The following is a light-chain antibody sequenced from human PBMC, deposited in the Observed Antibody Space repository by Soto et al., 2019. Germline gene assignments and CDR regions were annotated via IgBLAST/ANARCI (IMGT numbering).Light chain of an antibody. Sequence: DIVMTQSPLSLPFTPGEPASISCIASHSLLHSNGYNYLDWYLQKPGQSPQLLIYLGSNRASGVPDRFSGSGSGTDFTLSISTVEAGDVGVYYCMQALQAPITFGQGTRLEIK. V-gene: IGKV2-28*01. CDR3: MQALQAPIT. J-gene: IGKJ5*01. CDR1: HSLLHSNGYNY. CDR2: LGS.